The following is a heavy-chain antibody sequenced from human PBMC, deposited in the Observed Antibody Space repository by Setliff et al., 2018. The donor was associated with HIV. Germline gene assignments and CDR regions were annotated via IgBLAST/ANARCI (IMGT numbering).Heavy chain of an antibody. CDR3: ARLRGASGYYVFDY. J-gene: IGHJ4*02. D-gene: IGHD1-26*01. CDR1: GYSISRGYY. CDR2: IYHDGTT. V-gene: IGHV4-38-2*01. Sequence: PSETLSLTCAVSGYSISRGYYWAWIRQPPGKGLEWIGSIYHDGTTYYSPSLMSRVTTSVDTSKNQFSLRLSSLTAADTAVYYCARLRGASGYYVFDYWGQGTLVTV.